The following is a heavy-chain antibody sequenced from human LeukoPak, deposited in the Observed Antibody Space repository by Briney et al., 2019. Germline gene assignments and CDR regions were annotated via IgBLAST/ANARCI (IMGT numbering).Heavy chain of an antibody. CDR3: ARQDTAMVSRQNIGMFDY. V-gene: IGHV5-51*01. CDR2: IYPGESDT. Sequence: GESLKISCNGSGYXFTSYWICWVRQMPGKGLEWMGIIYPGESDTRYSPSFQGQVTISADKSISTAYLQWSSLKASDTAMYYCARQDTAMVSRQNIGMFDYWGQGTLVTVSS. D-gene: IGHD5-18*01. J-gene: IGHJ4*02. CDR1: GYXFTSYW.